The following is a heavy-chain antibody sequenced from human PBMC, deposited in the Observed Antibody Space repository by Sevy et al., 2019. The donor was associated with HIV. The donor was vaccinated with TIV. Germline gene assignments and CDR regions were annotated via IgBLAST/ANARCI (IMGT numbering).Heavy chain of an antibody. D-gene: IGHD4-17*01. CDR3: ARDGGTMTTSGSFDI. V-gene: IGHV4-30-2*01. J-gene: IGHJ3*02. Sequence: SETLSLTCAVSGVSISSGADSWNWIRQPPGKGLEWIGYIYHTGNTYYNPSLKSRITISLDRSKNQFSLRLSSVTAADTAVYFCARDGGTMTTSGSFDIWGQGTMVTVSS. CDR2: IYHTGNT. CDR1: GVSISSGADS.